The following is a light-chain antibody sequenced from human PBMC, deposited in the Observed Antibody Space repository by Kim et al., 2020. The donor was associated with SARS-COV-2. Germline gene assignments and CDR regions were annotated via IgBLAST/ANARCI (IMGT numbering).Light chain of an antibody. J-gene: IGLJ3*02. CDR3: CSYAGSSTWV. V-gene: IGLV2-23*01. Sequence: GQSITFSCTGTSSDVGSYNLVSWYQQHPGKAPKLIIYEGSKRPSGVSNRFSGSKSGNTASLTISGLQAEDEADYYCCSYAGSSTWVFGGGTKLTVL. CDR1: SSDVGSYNL. CDR2: EGS.